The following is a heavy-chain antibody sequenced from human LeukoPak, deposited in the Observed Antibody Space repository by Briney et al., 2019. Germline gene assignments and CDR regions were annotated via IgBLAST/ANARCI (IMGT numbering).Heavy chain of an antibody. V-gene: IGHV3-23*01. CDR2: ISGSGEST. D-gene: IGHD3-10*01. CDR3: AKVLYGSSSYSAFDT. J-gene: IGHJ3*02. Sequence: GGSLRLSCAASGFTFRSDATSWVRQAPGKGLEWVSAISGSGESTYFADSVKGRFTISRDSSRNTLYLQMYNLRAEDTAVYYCAKVLYGSSSYSAFDTRGPGKMVTVSS. CDR1: GFTFRSDA.